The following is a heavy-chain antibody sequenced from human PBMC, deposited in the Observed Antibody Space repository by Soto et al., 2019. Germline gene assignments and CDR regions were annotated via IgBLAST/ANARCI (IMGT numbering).Heavy chain of an antibody. J-gene: IGHJ4*02. CDR2: ISKSDYT. V-gene: IGHV3-21*01. D-gene: IGHD2-2*01. CDR1: GFAFNNYG. CDR3: AREDSIIIPAVSDF. Sequence: GGALRLSCPVSGFAFNNYGINWVRQAPGKGLEWVSSISKSDYTYYSDPVKGRFTISRDNAKNSVSLQMNTLRVEDTAVYYCAREDSIIIPAVSDFWGQGTLVTVSS.